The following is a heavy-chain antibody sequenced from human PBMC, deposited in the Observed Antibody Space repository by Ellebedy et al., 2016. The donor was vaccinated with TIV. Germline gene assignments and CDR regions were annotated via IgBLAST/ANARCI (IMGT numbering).Heavy chain of an antibody. CDR2: IYHSGST. J-gene: IGHJ4*02. CDR1: GGSVNSGGSS. CDR3: ASAILPNWYFDS. D-gene: IGHD2-8*01. Sequence: MPSETLSLTCAVSGGSVNSGGSSWSWIRQPPGRGLEWIGYIYHSGSTYYNPSLKSRVTISVDRSNNKFSLKLNSVTAADTAVYYCASAILPNWYFDSWGQGTLVTVSS. V-gene: IGHV4-30-2*01.